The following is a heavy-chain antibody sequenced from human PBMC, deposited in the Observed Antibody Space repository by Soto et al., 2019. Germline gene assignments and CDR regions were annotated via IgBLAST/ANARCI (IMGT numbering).Heavy chain of an antibody. CDR3: ARDHGIQGVFDY. V-gene: IGHV3-30-3*01. CDR1: GFTFSSYA. Sequence: QVQLVESGGGVVQPGRSLRLSCAASGFTFSSYAMHWVRQAPGKGLEWVAVISYDGSNKYYADSVKGRFTISRDNSKNSLYLQMNSLRAEDTAVYYCARDHGIQGVFDYWGQGTLVTVSS. J-gene: IGHJ4*02. CDR2: ISYDGSNK.